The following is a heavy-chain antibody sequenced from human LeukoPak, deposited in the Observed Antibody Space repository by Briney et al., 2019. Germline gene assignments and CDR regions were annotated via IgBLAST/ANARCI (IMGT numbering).Heavy chain of an antibody. CDR2: ICYSGST. J-gene: IGHJ3*02. V-gene: IGHV4-31*03. Sequence: SQTLSLACTVSGGSISSCGYYWSWIRQHPGKGLQWIGYICYSGSTLRNPSLKNGVTISVDTSKNQYSLKLTSVTAADTDVYYCAADLQAFAFDIWGQGTMVTVSS. CDR1: GGSISSCGYY. D-gene: IGHD3-3*02. CDR3: AADLQAFAFDI.